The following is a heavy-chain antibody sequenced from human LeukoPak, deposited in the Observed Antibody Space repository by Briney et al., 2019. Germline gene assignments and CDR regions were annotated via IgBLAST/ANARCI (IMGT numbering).Heavy chain of an antibody. Sequence: PGGSLRLSCAASGFTLGSYGMHWVRQAPGKGPEWVAVISYDGSNKYYADSVKGRFTISRDNSKNTLYLQMNSLRAEDTAVYYCAKSSLAAAGTRLGGYWGQGTLVTVSS. V-gene: IGHV3-30*18. D-gene: IGHD6-13*01. CDR1: GFTLGSYG. CDR3: AKSSLAAAGTRLGGY. J-gene: IGHJ4*02. CDR2: ISYDGSNK.